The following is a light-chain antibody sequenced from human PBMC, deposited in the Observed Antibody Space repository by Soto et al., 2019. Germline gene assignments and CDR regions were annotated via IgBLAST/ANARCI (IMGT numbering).Light chain of an antibody. J-gene: IGKJ4*01. V-gene: IGKV3-11*01. Sequence: EIVLTQSPATLSLSPGERATLSCRASQSVSSYLAWYQQKPGQAPRLLIYDASSRATGIPARFSGSGSGTDFTLTISSLELEDFAVYYCQQRSTPLTFGGGTKVEIK. CDR3: QQRSTPLT. CDR1: QSVSSY. CDR2: DAS.